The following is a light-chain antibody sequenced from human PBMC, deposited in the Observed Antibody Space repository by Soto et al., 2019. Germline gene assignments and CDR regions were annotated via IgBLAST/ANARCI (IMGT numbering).Light chain of an antibody. J-gene: IGLJ1*01. V-gene: IGLV1-44*01. Sequence: QSVLTQPPSASGTPGQRVTISCSGSSSKNGSNTVNWYQQLPGTAPKLLIYSNNQRPSGVPDRFSGSKSGTSASLAISGLQSEDEADYYCAAWDDSLNVYVFGTGTKVTVL. CDR1: SSKNGSNT. CDR2: SNN. CDR3: AAWDDSLNVYV.